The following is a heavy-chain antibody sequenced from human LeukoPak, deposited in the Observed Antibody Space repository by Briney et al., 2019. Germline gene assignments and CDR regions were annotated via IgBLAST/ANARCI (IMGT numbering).Heavy chain of an antibody. CDR3: AKGPGYNSMGYYSN. V-gene: IGHV3-23*01. CDR1: GFTFSSYA. J-gene: IGHJ4*02. D-gene: IGHD3-22*01. Sequence: GGSLRLSCAASGFTFSSYAMSWVRQAPGKGLEWVSAISGSGGSTYYADSVKGRFTISRDNSKNTLYLQMNSLRAEDTAVYYCAKGPGYNSMGYYSNWGQGTLVTVSS. CDR2: ISGSGGST.